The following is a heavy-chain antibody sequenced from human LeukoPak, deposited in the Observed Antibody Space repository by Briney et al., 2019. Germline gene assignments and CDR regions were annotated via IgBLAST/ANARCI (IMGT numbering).Heavy chain of an antibody. Sequence: SETLSLTCAVSGVPIASHSWWSWVRQPPGKGLEWIGEIYHTGGANYKPSLKSRVTMSVDTSNNHFSLKLTSVTAADTAVYFCAYNRDFALNNWGQGTLVTVSS. D-gene: IGHD1-14*01. J-gene: IGHJ4*02. CDR1: GVPIASHSW. CDR3: AYNRDFALNN. CDR2: IYHTGGA. V-gene: IGHV4/OR15-8*01.